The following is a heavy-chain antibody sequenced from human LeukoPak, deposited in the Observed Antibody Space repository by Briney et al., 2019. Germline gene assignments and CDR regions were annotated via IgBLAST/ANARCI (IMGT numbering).Heavy chain of an antibody. CDR3: ARGETATLFDY. D-gene: IGHD2-21*02. CDR2: IYHSGST. V-gene: IGHV4-30-2*01. J-gene: IGHJ4*02. Sequence: PSQTLSLNCAVSGGSISSGGYSWRWIRQPPGKGLEWIGYIYHSGSTYYNPSLKSRVTISVDRSKNQFSLKLSSVTAADTAVYYCARGETATLFDYWGQGTLVTVSS. CDR1: GGSISSGGYS.